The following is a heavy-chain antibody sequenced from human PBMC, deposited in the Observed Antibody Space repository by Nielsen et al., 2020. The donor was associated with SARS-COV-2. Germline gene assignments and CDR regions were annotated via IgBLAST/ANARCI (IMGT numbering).Heavy chain of an antibody. Sequence: SETLSLTCRVSGLSIRSNYWTWIRQPPEKGLEWIAYIYDSGNTNYNPSLKSRVTISVDTSRNQFSLKLTSVTAADTAVYYCARGSDEGLALWGQGTLVTVSS. CDR3: ARGSDEGLAL. V-gene: IGHV4-59*13. D-gene: IGHD3-3*01. J-gene: IGHJ4*02. CDR2: IYDSGNT. CDR1: GLSIRSNY.